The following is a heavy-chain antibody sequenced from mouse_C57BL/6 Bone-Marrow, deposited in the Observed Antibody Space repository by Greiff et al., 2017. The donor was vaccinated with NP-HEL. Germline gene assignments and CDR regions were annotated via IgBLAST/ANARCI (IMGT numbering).Heavy chain of an antibody. V-gene: IGHV1-81*01. Sequence: QVQLQQSGAELARPGASVKLSCKASGYTFTSYGISWVKQRTGQGLEWIGEIYPRSGNTYYNEKLKGKATLTADKSSSTAYMELRSLTSEDSAVYFCARPFIPTVVDLDYWGQGTTLTVSS. CDR1: GYTFTSYG. J-gene: IGHJ2*01. CDR3: ARPFIPTVVDLDY. CDR2: IYPRSGNT. D-gene: IGHD1-1*01.